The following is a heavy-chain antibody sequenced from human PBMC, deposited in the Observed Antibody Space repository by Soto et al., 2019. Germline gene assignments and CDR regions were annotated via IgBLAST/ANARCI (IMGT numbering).Heavy chain of an antibody. Sequence: ASVKVSCKASGYTFTSYYMHWVRQAPGQGLEWMGLISANNGNTSYAQKLQGRVTMTTDTSTSTAYMELRSLRSDDTAVYYCARGRYYDILTGFHGHWFDPWGQGTLVTVSS. CDR2: ISANNGNT. CDR1: GYTFTSYY. V-gene: IGHV1-18*04. J-gene: IGHJ5*02. D-gene: IGHD3-9*01. CDR3: ARGRYYDILTGFHGHWFDP.